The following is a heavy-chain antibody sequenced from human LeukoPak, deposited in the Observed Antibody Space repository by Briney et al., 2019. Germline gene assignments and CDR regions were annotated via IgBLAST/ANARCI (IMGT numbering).Heavy chain of an antibody. D-gene: IGHD5-18*01. CDR1: GFTFSSYA. CDR3: AKLTGGYSYGTRTYYFDY. Sequence: PGGSLRLSCAASGFTFSSYAMSWVRQAPGKGLEWVSAISGSGGSTYYADSVKGRFTISRDNSKNTLYLQMNSLRAEGTAVYYCAKLTGGYSYGTRTYYFDYWGQGTLVTVSS. J-gene: IGHJ4*02. CDR2: ISGSGGST. V-gene: IGHV3-23*01.